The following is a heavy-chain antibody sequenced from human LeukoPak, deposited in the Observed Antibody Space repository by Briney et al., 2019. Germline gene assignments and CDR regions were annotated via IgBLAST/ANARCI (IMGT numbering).Heavy chain of an antibody. CDR2: VSNSADVQ. J-gene: IGHJ5*02. Sequence: GGSLRLSCVASGFTLSNYVMGWVRQAPGKGLEWVAGVSNSADVQYYPDSVRGRFTISRDNSRNTVYLQMNNLRVEDTALYHCESFVTGYPNWSDPGGPGTRVTASS. CDR3: ESFVTGYPNWSDP. CDR1: GFTLSNYV. V-gene: IGHV3-23*01. D-gene: IGHD3-9*01.